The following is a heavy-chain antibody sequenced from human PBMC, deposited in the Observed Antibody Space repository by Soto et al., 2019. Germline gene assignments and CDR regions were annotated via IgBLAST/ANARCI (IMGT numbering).Heavy chain of an antibody. D-gene: IGHD2-15*01. CDR2: ISWDSSTI. CDR1: GFTFDNCG. CDR3: VQGRYSTLATPLEQ. V-gene: IGHV3-9*01. Sequence: EVQLVESGGGLVQPGRSLRLSCAASGFTFDNCGMHWVRQAPRKGLEWVAGISWDSSTIGYADSVKGRFIISREDAKNSLYPEMDRLGGEDTDLYYRVQGRYSTLATPLEQWGQGTQVIVSP. J-gene: IGHJ4*02.